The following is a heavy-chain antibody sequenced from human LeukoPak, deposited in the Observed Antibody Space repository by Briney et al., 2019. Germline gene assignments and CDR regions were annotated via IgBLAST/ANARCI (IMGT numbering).Heavy chain of an antibody. V-gene: IGHV4-39*01. Sequence: PSETLSLTCTVSGGSVSSSSYYWGWIRQPPGKGLEWIGSVYYSGSTYYNPSLKSRVTISVDMPKNQFSLKLSSVTAADTALYYCARRLRGFDSWGQGTLVTVSS. D-gene: IGHD5-12*01. CDR3: ARRLRGFDS. J-gene: IGHJ5*01. CDR2: VYYSGST. CDR1: GGSVSSSSYY.